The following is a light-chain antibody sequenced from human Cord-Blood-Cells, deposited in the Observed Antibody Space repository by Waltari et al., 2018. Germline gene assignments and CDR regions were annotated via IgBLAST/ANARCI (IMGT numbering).Light chain of an antibody. V-gene: IGLV2-11*01. Sequence: QSDLTQPRSVSGSPGQSVTISCTGTRSDVGGYTYVSWYQQHPGKAPKLMIYDVSKRPSGVPDRFSGSKSGNTASLTISGLQAEDEADYYCCSYAGSYTYVFGTGTKVTVL. J-gene: IGLJ1*01. CDR1: RSDVGGYTY. CDR3: CSYAGSYTYV. CDR2: DVS.